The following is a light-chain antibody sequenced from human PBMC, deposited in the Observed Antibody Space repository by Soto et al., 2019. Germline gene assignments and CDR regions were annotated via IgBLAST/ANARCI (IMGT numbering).Light chain of an antibody. CDR1: HYIGSA. Sequence: EVVLTPSPATLSVSPGDRSTLLCMCSHYIGSAVAWYHQRSGQAPRLIIFDASIRVPTTPARFSGSVSGTEFTITISSLESEEFAVYFCQQYGERHRTFGQGTKV. CDR2: DAS. J-gene: IGKJ1*01. V-gene: IGKV3-15*01. CDR3: QQYGERHRT.